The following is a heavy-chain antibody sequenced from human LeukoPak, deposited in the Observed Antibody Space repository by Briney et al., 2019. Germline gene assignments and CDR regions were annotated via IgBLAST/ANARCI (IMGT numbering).Heavy chain of an antibody. CDR1: GFTFSSYA. CDR2: ISYDGSNK. CDR3: ARGRRRLGFGYSSSWLFDY. J-gene: IGHJ4*02. D-gene: IGHD6-13*01. V-gene: IGHV3-30*04. Sequence: AGSLRLSCAASGFTFSSYAMHWVRQAPGKGLEWVAVISYDGSNKYYADSVRGRFTISRDNSKNTLYLQMNSLRAEDTAVYYCARGRRRLGFGYSSSWLFDYWGQGTLVTVSS.